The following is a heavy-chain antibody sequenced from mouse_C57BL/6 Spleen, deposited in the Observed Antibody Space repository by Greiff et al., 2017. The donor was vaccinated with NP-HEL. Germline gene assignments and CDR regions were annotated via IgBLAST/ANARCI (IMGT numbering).Heavy chain of an antibody. V-gene: IGHV1-7*01. CDR2: INPSSGST. D-gene: IGHD2-10*02. J-gene: IGHJ4*01. CDR3: ARSAYGNYEMDD. CDR1: GYTFTSYW. Sequence: QVQLKQSGAELAKPGASVKLSCKASGYTFTSYWMHWVKQRPGQGLEWIGYINPSSGSTKYNQKFKGKATLTADKSSSTAYMQLSSLTYEDSAVYYCARSAYGNYEMDDWGQGTSVTVSS.